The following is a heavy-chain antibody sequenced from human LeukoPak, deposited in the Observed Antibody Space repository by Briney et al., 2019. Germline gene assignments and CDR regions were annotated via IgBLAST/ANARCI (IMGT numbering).Heavy chain of an antibody. CDR1: GGSISSSSYY. V-gene: IGHV4-39*07. Sequence: SETLSLTCTVSGGSISSSSYYWGWIRQPPGKGLEWIGSIYYSGSTNYNPSLKSRVTISVDTSKNQFSLKLSSVTAADTAVYYCARQYSSGWYDAFDIWGQGTMVTVSS. J-gene: IGHJ3*02. D-gene: IGHD6-19*01. CDR2: IYYSGST. CDR3: ARQYSSGWYDAFDI.